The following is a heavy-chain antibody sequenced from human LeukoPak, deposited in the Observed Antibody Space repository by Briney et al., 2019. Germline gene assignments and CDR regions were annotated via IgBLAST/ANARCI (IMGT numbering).Heavy chain of an antibody. CDR2: IYPGDSDT. J-gene: IGHJ4*02. Sequence: GESLKISCKGSGYSFTSYWIGWVRQMPGKGLEWMGIIYPGDSDTRYSPSFQGQVTISADKSISTAYLQWSSLKASDTAMYYCARLTNAVVVVAATPDYEGYYFDYWGQGTLVTVSS. V-gene: IGHV5-51*01. D-gene: IGHD2-15*01. CDR1: GYSFTSYW. CDR3: ARLTNAVVVVAATPDYEGYYFDY.